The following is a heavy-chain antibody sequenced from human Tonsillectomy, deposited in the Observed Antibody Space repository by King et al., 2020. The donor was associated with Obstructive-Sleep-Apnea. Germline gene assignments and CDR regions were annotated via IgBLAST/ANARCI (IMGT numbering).Heavy chain of an antibody. V-gene: IGHV2-26*01. D-gene: IGHD3-22*01. CDR2: IFSNVEK. J-gene: IGHJ4*02. CDR1: DFSLSNARVG. CDR3: ARLRYYYDSSGYYSYYFDY. Sequence: TLKESGPVLVKPTETLTLTCTVSDFSLSNARVGLSWIRQPPGKALEWLSHIFSNVEKSSRTSLKSRLTISKDTSKSQVVLTMTNMDPVDTATYYCARLRYYYDSSGYYSYYFDYWGQGTLVTVSS.